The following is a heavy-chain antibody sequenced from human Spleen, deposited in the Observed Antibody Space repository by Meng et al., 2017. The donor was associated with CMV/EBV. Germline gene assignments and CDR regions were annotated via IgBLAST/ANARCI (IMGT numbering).Heavy chain of an antibody. CDR2: IYYSGST. Sequence: SETLSLTCTVSGGSVSSGSYYWSWIRQPPGKGLEWIGYIYYSGSTNYNPSLKSRVTISVDTSKNQFSLKLSSVTAADTAVYYCARILGENSAYYYYGMDVWGQGTTVTVSS. CDR3: ARILGENSAYYYYGMDV. J-gene: IGHJ6*02. D-gene: IGHD2-15*01. V-gene: IGHV4-61*01. CDR1: GGSVSSGSYY.